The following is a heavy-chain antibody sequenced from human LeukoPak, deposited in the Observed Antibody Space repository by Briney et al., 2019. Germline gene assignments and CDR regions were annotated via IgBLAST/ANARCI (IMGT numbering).Heavy chain of an antibody. D-gene: IGHD1-1*01. CDR2: MSGGCTT. V-gene: IGHV3-23*01. J-gene: IGHJ4*02. Sequence: GGSLRLSCAASGFTFSTYAMSWVRQAPGKGLEWVSSMSGGCTTYYAGSVKGRFTISRDISKSTLFLQMNSLRAEDTAVYYCATGGISTTGLECWGQGTLVTVSS. CDR1: GFTFSTYA. CDR3: ATGGISTTGLEC.